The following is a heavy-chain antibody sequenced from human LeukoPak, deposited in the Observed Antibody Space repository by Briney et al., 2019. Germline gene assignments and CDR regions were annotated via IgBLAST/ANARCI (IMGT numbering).Heavy chain of an antibody. CDR3: ARAVAGTFDY. V-gene: IGHV3-30*04. CDR1: GFTFSRYA. Sequence: PGGSLRLSCAASGFTFSRYAMHWVRQAPGKGLEWVAVISYDGSNKYYADSVKGRFTISRDNSKNTLYLQMNSLRAEDTAVYYCARAVAGTFDYWGQGTLVTVSS. J-gene: IGHJ4*02. D-gene: IGHD6-19*01. CDR2: ISYDGSNK.